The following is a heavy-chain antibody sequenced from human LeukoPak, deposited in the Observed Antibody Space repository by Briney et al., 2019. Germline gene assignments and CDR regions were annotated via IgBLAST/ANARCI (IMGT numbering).Heavy chain of an antibody. CDR1: SGSFSGYY. CDR2: INHDGST. V-gene: IGHV4-34*01. D-gene: IGHD2-2*01. Sequence: SETLSLTCAVYSGSFSGYYWSWIRQPPGKGLEWIGEINHDGSTNYNPSLKSRVTISVDTSKNQFSLKLNSVTAADTAMYYCARGPTPAPIRYWGQGTLVTVSS. CDR3: ARGPTPAPIRY. J-gene: IGHJ4*02.